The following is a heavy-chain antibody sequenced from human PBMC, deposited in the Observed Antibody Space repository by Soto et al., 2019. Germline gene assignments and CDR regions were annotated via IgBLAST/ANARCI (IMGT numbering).Heavy chain of an antibody. CDR3: ARGMIRGVITSTGMDV. CDR1: GYTFTSYA. D-gene: IGHD3-10*01. J-gene: IGHJ6*02. Sequence: ASVKVSCKASGYTFTSYAMHWVRQAPGQRLEWVGWINAGNGNTKYSQKFQGRVTITRDTSASTAYMELSSLRSEDTAVYYCARGMIRGVITSTGMDVWGQGTTVTVSS. V-gene: IGHV1-3*01. CDR2: INAGNGNT.